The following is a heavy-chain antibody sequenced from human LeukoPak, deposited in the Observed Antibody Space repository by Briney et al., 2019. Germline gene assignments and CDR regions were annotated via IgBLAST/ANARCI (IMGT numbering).Heavy chain of an antibody. J-gene: IGHJ4*02. D-gene: IGHD6-19*01. V-gene: IGHV5-51*01. CDR2: MNPGDADA. CDR3: ARRPTSGQYYFDE. CDR1: GYTFTRYW. Sequence: PGEPLKNSCKGSGYTFTRYWIAWVRQMPGKGLEWMAIMNPGDADATYSPSFQGQVTVSVDKSVSTAYLQWSSLRAADTANYYCARRPTSGQYYFDEWGQGTLVTVPS.